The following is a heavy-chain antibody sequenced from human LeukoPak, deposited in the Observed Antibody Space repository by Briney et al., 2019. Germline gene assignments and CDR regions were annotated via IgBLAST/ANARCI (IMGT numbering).Heavy chain of an antibody. CDR2: IYYSGTT. V-gene: IGHV4-31*03. CDR1: GDSIIYGGYY. CDR3: ARGEAAVVVPVAIPWFDP. J-gene: IGHJ5*02. D-gene: IGHD2-2*01. Sequence: SETLSLTCSVSGDSIIYGGYYWSWLRQPPGTGLEWIGYIYYSGTTHYNPSLKRRLTMSVDTSKDQFSLKLSSVTAADTAVYYCARGEAAVVVPVAIPWFDPWGQGTLVTVSS.